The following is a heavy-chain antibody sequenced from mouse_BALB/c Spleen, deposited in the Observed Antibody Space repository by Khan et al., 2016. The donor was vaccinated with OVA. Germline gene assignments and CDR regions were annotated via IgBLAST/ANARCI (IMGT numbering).Heavy chain of an antibody. V-gene: IGHV1-63*02. D-gene: IGHD3-1*01. CDR2: IYPGIFYI. CDR1: GYTFTNSW. CDR3: TKWATWCFDV. Sequence: VQLQQSGVELVRPGSSVKISCKASGYTFTNSWLGWVKQRPGHGLEWIGDIYPGIFYINYNEKFKGKATLTEDTSSSTAYLQLTSLKSEDSAVYFCTKWATWCFDVWGAGTTVTVSS. J-gene: IGHJ1*01.